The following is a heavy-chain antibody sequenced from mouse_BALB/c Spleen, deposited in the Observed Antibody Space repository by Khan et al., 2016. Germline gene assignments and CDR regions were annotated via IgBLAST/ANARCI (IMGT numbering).Heavy chain of an antibody. D-gene: IGHD4-1*01. J-gene: IGHJ3*01. CDR1: GFTFSDYY. CDR3: AGDGRWFAY. V-gene: IGHV5-4*02. Sequence: EVELVESGGGLVKPGGSLKLSCAASGFTFSDYYMYWVRQTPEKRLEWVATICDGGSYTYYPDSVKGRFTISRDNANNTLYLQKSSWKSEDTAMYYCAGDGRWFAYWGQGTLVTVSA. CDR2: ICDGGSYT.